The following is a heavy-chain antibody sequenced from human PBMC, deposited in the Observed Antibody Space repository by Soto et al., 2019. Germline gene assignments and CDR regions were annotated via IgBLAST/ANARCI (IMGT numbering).Heavy chain of an antibody. D-gene: IGHD1-26*01. CDR1: GGSLRDYN. CDR3: ARNGGGSHYACAS. J-gene: IGHJ5*02. Sequence: QVQLQEWGAGLLKPSETLSLTCGVSGGSLRDYNWTWIRQPPGAGLEWIGEMGPSGATNYNPSLTRRVTSSQGMYTSQCSLRLTSVTAADTAVYHCARNGGGSHYACASWGQGALFTVSS. V-gene: IGHV4-34*01. CDR2: MGPSGAT.